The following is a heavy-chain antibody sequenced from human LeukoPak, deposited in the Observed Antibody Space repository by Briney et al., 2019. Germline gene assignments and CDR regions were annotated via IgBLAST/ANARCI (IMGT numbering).Heavy chain of an antibody. D-gene: IGHD4/OR15-4a*01. V-gene: IGHV4-59*08. CDR2: IYYTGST. Sequence: SSETLSLTCTVSGXTISNYYWSWIRQPPGKGQEWIGYIYYTGSTNYNPSLRSRVTISVDTSKNQFSLKLSSVTAADTAVYYCARPRAGAHDAFDIWGHGTMVSVSS. CDR1: GXTISNYY. J-gene: IGHJ3*02. CDR3: ARPRAGAHDAFDI.